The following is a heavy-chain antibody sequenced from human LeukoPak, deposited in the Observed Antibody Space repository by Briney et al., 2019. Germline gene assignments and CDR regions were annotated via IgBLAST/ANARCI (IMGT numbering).Heavy chain of an antibody. J-gene: IGHJ4*02. CDR3: AKDHVTWGNRYFNH. D-gene: IGHD3-16*01. CDR1: GFTFSNIG. V-gene: IGHV3-30*02. CDR2: IGHDGTKI. Sequence: GGSLRLSCAASGFTFSNIGMHWVRQAPGKGLEWVAFIGHDGTKIYYADSVQGRFTICRDNSKSTLYLEMNNLSGDDTALYYCAKDHVTWGNRYFNHWGQGTLGTVSS.